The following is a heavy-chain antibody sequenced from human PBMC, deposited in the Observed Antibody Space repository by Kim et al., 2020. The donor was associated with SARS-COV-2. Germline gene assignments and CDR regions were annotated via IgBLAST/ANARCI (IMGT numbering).Heavy chain of an antibody. CDR1: GGSISSSSYY. CDR2: IYYSGST. D-gene: IGHD3-22*01. CDR3: ARRDDSSGYYSDY. V-gene: IGHV4-39*01. J-gene: IGHJ4*02. Sequence: SETLSLTCTVSGGSISSSSYYWGWIRQPPGKGLEWIGSIYYSGSTYYNPSLKSRVTISVDTSKNQFSLKLSSVTAADTAVYYCARRDDSSGYYSDYWGQG.